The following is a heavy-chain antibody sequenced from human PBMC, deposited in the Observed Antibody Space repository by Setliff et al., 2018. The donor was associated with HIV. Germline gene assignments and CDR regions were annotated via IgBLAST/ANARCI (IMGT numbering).Heavy chain of an antibody. CDR2: ISPHNGNT. Sequence: GASVKVSCKASGYTFTNQYIGWVRQAPGQGLQWMGWISPHNGNTKFDEKFQGRVTMTTDPSTNTVYMQLGSLQSDDTAMYYCAKGYSWSVVGALDIWGQGTMVTVSS. D-gene: IGHD2-8*01. V-gene: IGHV1-18*01. CDR3: AKGYSWSVVGALDI. J-gene: IGHJ3*02. CDR1: GYTFTNQY.